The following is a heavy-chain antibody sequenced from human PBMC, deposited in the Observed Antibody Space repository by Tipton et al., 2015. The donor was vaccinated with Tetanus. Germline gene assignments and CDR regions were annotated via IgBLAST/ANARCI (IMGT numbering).Heavy chain of an antibody. V-gene: IGHV4-34*01. CDR3: ARGYCSGGSCYSYYFDY. J-gene: IGHJ4*02. D-gene: IGHD2-15*01. CDR2: INHSGST. Sequence: TLSLTCAVYGGSFSGYYWSWIRQPPGKGLEWIGEINHSGSTNYNPSLKSRVTISVDTSKNQFSLKLSSVTAADTAVYYCARGYCSGGSCYSYYFDYWGQGTLVTVSS. CDR1: GGSFSGYY.